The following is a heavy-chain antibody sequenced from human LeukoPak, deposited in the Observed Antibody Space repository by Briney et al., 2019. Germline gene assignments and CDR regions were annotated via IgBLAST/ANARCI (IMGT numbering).Heavy chain of an antibody. CDR3: AAGLLPFDY. Sequence: GGSLRLSCTASGFTSNIYWMHWVRQAPGKGLVWVSRINGDGSSTTYADSVKGRFTISRDNAKNTLYLQMRSLRAEDTAVYYCAAGLLPFDYWGQGTLVTVSS. CDR1: GFTSNIYW. CDR2: INGDGSST. V-gene: IGHV3-74*01. J-gene: IGHJ4*02. D-gene: IGHD3-22*01.